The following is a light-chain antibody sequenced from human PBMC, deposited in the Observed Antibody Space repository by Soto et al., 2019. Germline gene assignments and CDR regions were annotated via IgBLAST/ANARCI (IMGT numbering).Light chain of an antibody. J-gene: IGKJ2*01. V-gene: IGKV3-11*01. CDR3: QQRSNWPRT. CDR1: QSVSSY. CDR2: DAS. Sequence: EIVLTQSPATLSLSPGERATLSCRASQSVSSYLAWYQQKPGQAPRLLIYDASNRATGIPARSSGSGSGTDFTLTISSLEPEDFAVYYCQQRSNWPRTFCQGTKLEIK.